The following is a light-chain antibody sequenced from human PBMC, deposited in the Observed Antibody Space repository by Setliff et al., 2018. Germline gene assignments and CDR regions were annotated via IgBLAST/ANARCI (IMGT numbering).Light chain of an antibody. J-gene: IGLJ1*01. V-gene: IGLV2-8*01. CDR1: SSDVGGYNY. Sequence: QFALTQPPSASGSPGQSVTISCTGTSSDVGGYNYVSWYRQHPGKAPKLMIYEVSKRPSGVPDRFSGSKSGNTASLTVSGLQAEDEADYYCSSYAGSNTPYVFGTGTKVTVL. CDR2: EVS. CDR3: SSYAGSNTPYV.